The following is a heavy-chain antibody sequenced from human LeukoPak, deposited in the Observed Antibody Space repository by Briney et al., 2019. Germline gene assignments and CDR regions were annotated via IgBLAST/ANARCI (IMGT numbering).Heavy chain of an antibody. CDR3: ARDLYYYDSSGYSSQPDY. J-gene: IGHJ4*02. CDR1: GFTFSSYG. V-gene: IGHV3-33*01. Sequence: PGGSLRLSCAASGFTFSSYGMHWVRQAPGKGLEWVAVIWYDGSNKYYADSVKGRFTISRDNSKNTLYLQMNSLRAEDTAVYYCARDLYYYDSSGYSSQPDYWGQGTLVTVSS. CDR2: IWYDGSNK. D-gene: IGHD3-22*01.